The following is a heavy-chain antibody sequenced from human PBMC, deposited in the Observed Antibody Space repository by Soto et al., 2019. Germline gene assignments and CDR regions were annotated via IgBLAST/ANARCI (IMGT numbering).Heavy chain of an antibody. Sequence: GSLRLSCAASGFTFSSYAMSWVRQAPGKGLEWVSAISGSGGSTYYADSVKGRFTISRDNSKNTLYLQMNSLRAEDTAVYYCAKILGFMTTVTTGPWFDPWGQGTLVTVSS. CDR2: ISGSGGST. D-gene: IGHD4-4*01. CDR3: AKILGFMTTVTTGPWFDP. CDR1: GFTFSSYA. J-gene: IGHJ5*02. V-gene: IGHV3-23*01.